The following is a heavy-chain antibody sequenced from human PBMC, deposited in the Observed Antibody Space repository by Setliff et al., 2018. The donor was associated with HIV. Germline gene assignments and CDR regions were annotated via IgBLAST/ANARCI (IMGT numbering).Heavy chain of an antibody. J-gene: IGHJ4*02. Sequence: GGSLRLSCAASGFRISNYVMTWVRQAPGKGLEWVSVIYSGGTTYYADSVKGRFTISRDNSKNTLYLQMNSLRAEDTAVYYCARDVLRGSSVFDYWGQGTLVTVSS. CDR3: ARDVLRGSSVFDY. CDR2: IYSGGTT. D-gene: IGHD3-10*01. V-gene: IGHV3-66*01. CDR1: GFRISNYV.